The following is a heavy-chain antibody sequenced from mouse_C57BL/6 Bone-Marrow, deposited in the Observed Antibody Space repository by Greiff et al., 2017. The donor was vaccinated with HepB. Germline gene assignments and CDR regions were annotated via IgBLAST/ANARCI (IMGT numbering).Heavy chain of an antibody. V-gene: IGHV5-4*01. Sequence: EVHLVESGGGLVKPGGSLKLSCAASGFTFSSYAMSWVRQTPEKRLEWVATISDGGSYTYYPDNVKGRFTISRDNAKNNLYLQMSHLKSEDTAMYYCARGPAPVLRLNYWYFDVWGTGTTVTVSS. J-gene: IGHJ1*03. CDR1: GFTFSSYA. CDR2: ISDGGSYT. D-gene: IGHD1-1*01. CDR3: ARGPAPVLRLNYWYFDV.